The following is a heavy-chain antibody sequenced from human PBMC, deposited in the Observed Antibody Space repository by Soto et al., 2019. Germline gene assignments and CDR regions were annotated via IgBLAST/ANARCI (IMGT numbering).Heavy chain of an antibody. D-gene: IGHD5-12*01. CDR2: IYHSGST. CDR3: AGVGGDGYNYYFDY. Sequence: SETLSLTCAVSGGSISSSNWWSWVRQPPGKGLEWIGEIYHSGSTYYNPSLKSRVTISVDTSKNQFSLKLSSVTAADTAVYYCAGVGGDGYNYYFDYWGQGTLVTVSS. J-gene: IGHJ4*02. CDR1: GGSISSSNW. V-gene: IGHV4-4*02.